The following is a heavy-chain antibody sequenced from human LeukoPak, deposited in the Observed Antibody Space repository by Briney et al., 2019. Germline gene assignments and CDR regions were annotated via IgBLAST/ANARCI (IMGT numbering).Heavy chain of an antibody. CDR3: AKSPHRSWWYYFDY. J-gene: IGHJ4*02. CDR2: ISGSGGST. Sequence: GGSLRLSCAASGFTFSRFAMSWVRQAPGKGLEWVSAISGSGGSTYYADSVKGRFTISRDNSKNTLYLQMNSLRAEDTAVYYCAKSPHRSWWYYFDYWGQGTLVTVSS. D-gene: IGHD6-13*01. V-gene: IGHV3-23*01. CDR1: GFTFSRFA.